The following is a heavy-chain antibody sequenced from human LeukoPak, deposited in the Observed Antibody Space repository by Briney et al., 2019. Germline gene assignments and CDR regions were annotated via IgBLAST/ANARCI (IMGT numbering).Heavy chain of an antibody. D-gene: IGHD3-10*01. V-gene: IGHV4-59*08. J-gene: IGHJ4*02. Sequence: SETLSLTCTVSGGSISSYYWSWIRQPPGKGLEWIGYIYYSGSTNYNPSLKSRVTISVDTSKNQFSLKLSSVTAADTAVYYCARTYYYGSGIDDYWGQGTLVTVSS. CDR1: GGSISSYY. CDR2: IYYSGST. CDR3: ARTYYYGSGIDDY.